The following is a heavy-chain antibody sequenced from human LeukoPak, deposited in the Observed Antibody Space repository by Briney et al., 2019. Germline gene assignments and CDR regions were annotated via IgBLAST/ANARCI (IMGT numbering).Heavy chain of an antibody. CDR2: IYTSGST. D-gene: IGHD3-10*01. CDR1: GGSISSGSYY. Sequence: SQTLSLTCTVSGGSISSGSYYWSWIRQPAGKGLEWIGRIYTSGSTNYNPSLKSRLTISVDSSKNQFSLKLSSVTAADTAVYFCARHRTGSYPVGFDPWGQGTLVTVSS. V-gene: IGHV4-61*02. J-gene: IGHJ5*02. CDR3: ARHRTGSYPVGFDP.